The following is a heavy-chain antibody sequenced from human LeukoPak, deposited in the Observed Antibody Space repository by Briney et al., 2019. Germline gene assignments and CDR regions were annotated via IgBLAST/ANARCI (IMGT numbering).Heavy chain of an antibody. CDR2: IYSGGST. CDR1: GFTVSSNY. CDR3: ARPYSTSPGGDYYYGMDV. D-gene: IGHD2-2*01. Sequence: GGSLRLSCAASGFTVSSNYMSWVRQAPGKGLEWVSVIYSGGSTYYADSVKGRFTISRDNSKNTLYLQMNSLRAEDTAVYYCARPYSTSPGGDYYYGMDVWGQGTTVTVSS. V-gene: IGHV3-66*04. J-gene: IGHJ6*02.